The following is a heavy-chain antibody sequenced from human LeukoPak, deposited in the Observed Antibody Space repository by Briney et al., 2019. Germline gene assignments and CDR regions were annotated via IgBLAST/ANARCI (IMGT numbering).Heavy chain of an antibody. D-gene: IGHD2-15*01. CDR3: ARDRTWWGY. CDR1: GFTFRSYW. V-gene: IGHV3-7*03. CDR2: IKQDGSEK. Sequence: PGGSLRLSSAASGFTFRSYWMSWVRQAPGKGLEWVANIKQDGSEKNYLNSVKGRFTIFRDNAKNSLYLQMNSLRAEDTAVYYCARDRTWWGYWGRGILVTVSS. J-gene: IGHJ4*02.